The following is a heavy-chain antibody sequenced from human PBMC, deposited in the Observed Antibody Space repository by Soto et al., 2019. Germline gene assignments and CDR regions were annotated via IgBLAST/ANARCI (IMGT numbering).Heavy chain of an antibody. V-gene: IGHV2-5*01. D-gene: IGHD2-15*01. CDR1: GLPYNSRAVG. CDR3: AHPQDPGGFEI. CDR2: INWNDDK. Sequence: TQTVRLACSFRGLPYNSRAVGVGWIRQPPGKALEWLALINWNDDKLYSPSLKDRLTITKDTSKNHVVLTMTNIDPVHTAAYFCAHPQDPGGFEIRGQGPTVTASS. J-gene: IGHJ3*02.